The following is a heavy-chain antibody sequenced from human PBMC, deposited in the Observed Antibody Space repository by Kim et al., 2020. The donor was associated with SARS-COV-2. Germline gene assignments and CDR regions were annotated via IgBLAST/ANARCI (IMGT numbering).Heavy chain of an antibody. CDR3: AAGRRGFYYFGLDV. Sequence: GGSLRLSCAASGFTFSSFGMNWVRQAPGRGLEWVSGICASGGITYYTDSVKGRFIISRDNSKNTLYLQMNSLRAEDTAVYYAAAGRRGFYYFGLDVWGQGTTVTVSS. CDR1: GFTFSSFG. V-gene: IGHV3-23*01. CDR2: ICASGGIT. J-gene: IGHJ6*02. D-gene: IGHD6-13*01.